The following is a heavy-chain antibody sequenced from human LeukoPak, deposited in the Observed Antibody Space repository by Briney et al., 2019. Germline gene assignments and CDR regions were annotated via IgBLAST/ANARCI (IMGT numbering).Heavy chain of an antibody. CDR2: ISGSGGST. J-gene: IGHJ4*02. D-gene: IGHD3-3*01. CDR1: GFTFSSYA. CDR3: AKDTIFGVVIILFDY. Sequence: GGSLRLSCAASGFTFSSYAMSWVRQAPGKGLEWVSAISGSGGSTYYADSVRGRFTISRDNSKNTLYLQMNSLRAEDTAVYYCAKDTIFGVVIILFDYWGQGTLVTVSS. V-gene: IGHV3-23*01.